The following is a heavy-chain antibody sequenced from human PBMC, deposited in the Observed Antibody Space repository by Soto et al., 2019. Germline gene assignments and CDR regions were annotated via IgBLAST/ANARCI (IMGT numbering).Heavy chain of an antibody. D-gene: IGHD1-1*01. CDR1: GYGFTTYG. CDR3: ARGRYGDY. J-gene: IGHJ4*02. V-gene: IGHV1-18*01. CDR2: ISAHNGNT. Sequence: QVHLVQSGAEVKKPGASVKVSCKGSGYGFTTYGITWVRQAPGQGLEWMAWISAHNGNTNYAQKLQGRVTVTRDTSTSTAYMERRSLRSDDTAVYYCARGRYGDYWGQGARVTVSS.